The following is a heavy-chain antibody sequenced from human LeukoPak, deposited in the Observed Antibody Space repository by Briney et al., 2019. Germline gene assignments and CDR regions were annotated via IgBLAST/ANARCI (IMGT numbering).Heavy chain of an antibody. Sequence: SETLSLTCTVSGGSISSYYWSWIRQPPGKGLEWIGYIHYSGDTKCNPSLKSRVTISVDTSKNQVSLQLNSVTAADTAVYYCAGYCGGGSCADSWGQGTLVTVSS. CDR3: AGYCGGGSCADS. CDR2: IHYSGDT. CDR1: GGSISSYY. J-gene: IGHJ4*02. D-gene: IGHD2-15*01. V-gene: IGHV4-59*08.